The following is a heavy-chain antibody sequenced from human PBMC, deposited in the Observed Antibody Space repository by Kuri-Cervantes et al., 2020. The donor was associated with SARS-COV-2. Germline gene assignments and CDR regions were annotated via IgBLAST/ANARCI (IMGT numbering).Heavy chain of an antibody. J-gene: IGHJ6*02. V-gene: IGHV1-69*06. CDR2: IIPIFGTA. D-gene: IGHD6-13*01. CDR1: GGTFSSYA. CDR3: ARKEWYSTWLGYYGMDV. Sequence: SVKVSCKASGGTFSSYAISWVRQAPGQGLEWMGGIIPIFGTANYAQKFQGRVTITADKSTSTAYMELSSLRSEDTAVDYCARKEWYSTWLGYYGMDVWGQGTTVTVSS.